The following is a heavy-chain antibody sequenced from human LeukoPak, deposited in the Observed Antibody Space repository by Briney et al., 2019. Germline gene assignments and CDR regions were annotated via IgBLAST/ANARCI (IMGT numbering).Heavy chain of an antibody. CDR3: ARTYASILWQSPSYYYYYGMDV. CDR2: IDWDDDK. D-gene: IGHD2-21*01. Sequence: ASGPALVKPTQTLTLTCTFSGFSLSTSGMCVSWIRQPPGKALEWLARIDWDDDKYYSTSLKTRLTISKDTSKNQVVLTMTNMDPVDTATYYCARTYASILWQSPSYYYYYGMDVWGQGTTVTVSS. V-gene: IGHV2-70*11. CDR1: GFSLSTSGMC. J-gene: IGHJ6*02.